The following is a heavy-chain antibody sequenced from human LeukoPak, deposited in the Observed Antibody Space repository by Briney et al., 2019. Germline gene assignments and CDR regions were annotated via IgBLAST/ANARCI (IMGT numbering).Heavy chain of an antibody. Sequence: RASVKVSCKASGYTFTSYSINWVRQAPGQGLEWMAWISAYNGNTNYAQKFQGRVTMTRNTSISTAYMELSSLRSEDTAVYYCARGLDPLAKDYWGQGTLVTVSS. CDR1: GYTFTSYS. D-gene: IGHD3-3*01. J-gene: IGHJ4*02. V-gene: IGHV1-8*01. CDR3: ARGLDPLAKDY. CDR2: ISAYNGNT.